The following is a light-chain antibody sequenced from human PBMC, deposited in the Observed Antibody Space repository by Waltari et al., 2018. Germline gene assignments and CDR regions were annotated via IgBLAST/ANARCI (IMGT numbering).Light chain of an antibody. V-gene: IGKV3-15*01. J-gene: IGKJ2*01. CDR1: RAIGNN. CDR3: QQFNTLYS. Sequence: EIVMTQSPATLSVSPGGGATLSCRASRAIGNNVALYQQKPGQPLRLLIFDASTRATGIPARFSGSWSGTEFTLTISSLQSEDSAVYVCQQFNTLYSFGQGTKLEIK. CDR2: DAS.